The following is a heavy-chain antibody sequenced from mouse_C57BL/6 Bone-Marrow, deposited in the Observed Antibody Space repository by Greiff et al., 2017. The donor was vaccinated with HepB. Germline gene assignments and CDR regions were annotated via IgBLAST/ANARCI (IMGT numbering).Heavy chain of an antibody. D-gene: IGHD2-1*01. J-gene: IGHJ3*01. Sequence: QVQLQQSGAELARPGASVKLSCKASGYTFTSYGISWVKQSTGQGLEWIGEIYPRSGNTYYNEKFKGKATLTADKSSSTAYMELRSLTSEDSAVYFCARRDYGNYVGFAYWGQGTLVTVSA. V-gene: IGHV1-81*01. CDR2: IYPRSGNT. CDR3: ARRDYGNYVGFAY. CDR1: GYTFTSYG.